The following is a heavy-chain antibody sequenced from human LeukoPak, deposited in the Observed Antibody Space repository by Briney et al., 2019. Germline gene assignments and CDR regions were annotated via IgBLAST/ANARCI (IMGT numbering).Heavy chain of an antibody. CDR3: ARGTKDIAALNYYFDY. CDR1: GFTFSSYS. J-gene: IGHJ4*02. V-gene: IGHV3-21*04. CDR2: ISSSSSYT. D-gene: IGHD6-13*01. Sequence: GGSLRLSCAASGFTFSSYSMNWVRQAPGKGLEWVSSISSSSSYTYYADSVKGRFTISRDNSKNTLYLQMNSLRAEDTALYYCARGTKDIAALNYYFDYWGQGTLVTVSS.